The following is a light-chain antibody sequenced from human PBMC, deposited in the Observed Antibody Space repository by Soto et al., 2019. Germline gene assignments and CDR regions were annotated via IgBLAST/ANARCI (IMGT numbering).Light chain of an antibody. CDR3: GTWDSSLSTGCYV. V-gene: IGLV1-51*02. J-gene: IGLJ1*01. CDR1: SSNIGNNY. CDR2: ENN. Sequence: QSVLTQPPSVSASPGQKVNISCSGSSSNIGNNYVSWYQQLPGTAPKLLIYENNKRPSGIPDRFSGSKSGTSATLGITGLQTGDEADYYCGTWDSSLSTGCYVFGTGTQLTVL.